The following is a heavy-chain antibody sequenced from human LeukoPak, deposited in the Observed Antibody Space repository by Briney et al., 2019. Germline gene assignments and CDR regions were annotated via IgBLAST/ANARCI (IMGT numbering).Heavy chain of an antibody. D-gene: IGHD3-3*01. CDR3: ARDKYYDFWGGSLYNWFDP. J-gene: IGHJ5*02. CDR1: GYSISSGYY. Sequence: PSETLSLTCAVSGYSISSGYYWSWIRQPAGKGLEWIGRIYTSGSTNYNPSLKSRVTISVDTSKNQFSLKLSSVTAADTAVYYCARDKYYDFWGGSLYNWFDPWGQGTLVTVSS. CDR2: IYTSGST. V-gene: IGHV4-61*02.